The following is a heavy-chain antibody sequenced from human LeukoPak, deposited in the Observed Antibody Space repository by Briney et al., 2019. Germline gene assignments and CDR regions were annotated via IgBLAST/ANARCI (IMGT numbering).Heavy chain of an antibody. CDR2: IYHSGST. CDR3: ARVGSGTLMDAFDI. Sequence: SETLSLTCAVSGGSISSGGYSWSWIRQPPGKGLEWIGYIYHSGSTYYNPSLKSRVTISVDRSKNQFSLKLSSVTAADTAVYYCARVGSGTLMDAFDIWGQGTMVTVSS. D-gene: IGHD1-26*01. CDR1: GGSISSGGYS. J-gene: IGHJ3*02. V-gene: IGHV4-30-2*01.